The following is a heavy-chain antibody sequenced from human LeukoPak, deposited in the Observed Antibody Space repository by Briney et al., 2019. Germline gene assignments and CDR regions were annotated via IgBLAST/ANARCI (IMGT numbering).Heavy chain of an antibody. V-gene: IGHV1-2*02. CDR2: ISPNSADT. CDR1: GYTFTGYN. Sequence: ASVTVSCKASGYTFTGYNMHWVRQAPGQGLEWMGWISPNSADTHYAQKFQGRVTMNGDTSISTAYMELSRLRSDDTAVYYCARGGLSGSYYVGYWGQGTLVSVSS. J-gene: IGHJ4*02. CDR3: ARGGLSGSYYVGY. D-gene: IGHD1-26*01.